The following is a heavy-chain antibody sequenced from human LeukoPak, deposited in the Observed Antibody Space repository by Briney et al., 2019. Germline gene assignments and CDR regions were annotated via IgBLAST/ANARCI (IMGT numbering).Heavy chain of an antibody. CDR3: AKWIHSNLPQFGY. CDR1: GFTFSSYV. CDR2: ISGSGDST. D-gene: IGHD4-11*01. V-gene: IGHV3-23*01. J-gene: IGHJ4*02. Sequence: GGSLRLSCAASGFTFSSYVMSWVRQAPGKGLEWVSAISGSGDSTYYADSVKGRFTISRDNSKNTLYLQMNSLRAEDTAVYYCAKWIHSNLPQFGYWGQGTLVTVSS.